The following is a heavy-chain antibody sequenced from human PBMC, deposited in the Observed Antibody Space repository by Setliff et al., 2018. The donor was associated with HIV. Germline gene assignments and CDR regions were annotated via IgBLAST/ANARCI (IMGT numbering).Heavy chain of an antibody. CDR1: GYTLTELS. D-gene: IGHD6-13*01. J-gene: IGHJ4*02. Sequence: ASVKVSCKVSGYTLTELSMHWVRQAPGKGLEWMGGFDPEDGETIYAQKFQGRVTMTEDTSTDTAYMELSSLRSEDMAVYYCATATIWTSSSWSHYFDYWGQGTLVTVSS. CDR2: FDPEDGET. V-gene: IGHV1-24*01. CDR3: ATATIWTSSSWSHYFDY.